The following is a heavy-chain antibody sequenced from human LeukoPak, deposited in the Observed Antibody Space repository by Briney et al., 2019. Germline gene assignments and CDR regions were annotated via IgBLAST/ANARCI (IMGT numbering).Heavy chain of an antibody. J-gene: IGHJ6*02. Sequence: GGSLTLSCAASGFTFRSYDMHWVRQATGKGLEWVSAIGTAGDTYYPGSVKGRFTISRANAKNSLYLQMNSLRAGDTAVYYCARGIYGSGSYYYYGMDVWGQGTTVTVSS. D-gene: IGHD3-10*01. CDR2: IGTAGDT. CDR1: GFTFRSYD. CDR3: ARGIYGSGSYYYYGMDV. V-gene: IGHV3-13*04.